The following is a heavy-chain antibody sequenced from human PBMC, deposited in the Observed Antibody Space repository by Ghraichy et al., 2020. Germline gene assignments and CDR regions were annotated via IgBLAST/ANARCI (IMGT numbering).Heavy chain of an antibody. CDR2: IYYSGGT. CDR1: GGSISSYY. J-gene: IGHJ6*02. Sequence: SETLSLTCTVSGGSISSYYWSWIRQPPGKGLEWIGYIYYSGGTNYNPSLKSRVTISVDTSKNQFSLKLSSVTAADTAVYYCAREALYVVSYGMDVWGQGTTVTVSS. CDR3: AREALYVVSYGMDV. V-gene: IGHV4-59*01. D-gene: IGHD3-10*02.